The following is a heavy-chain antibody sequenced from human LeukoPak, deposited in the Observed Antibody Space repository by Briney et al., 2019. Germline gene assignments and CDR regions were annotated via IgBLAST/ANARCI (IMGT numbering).Heavy chain of an antibody. CDR3: ARGPLGDYVDYYYYYMDV. D-gene: IGHD4-17*01. V-gene: IGHV1-2*02. CDR1: GYTFTGYY. Sequence: ASVKVSCKASGYTFTGYYMHWVRQAPGQGLEWMGWINPNSGGTNYAQKFQGRVTMTRDMSTSTVYMELSSLRSEDTAVYYCARGPLGDYVDYYYYYMDVWGKGTTVTISS. J-gene: IGHJ6*03. CDR2: INPNSGGT.